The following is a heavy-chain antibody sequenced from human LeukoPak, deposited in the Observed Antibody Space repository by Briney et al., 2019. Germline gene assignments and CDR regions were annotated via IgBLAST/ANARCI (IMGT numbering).Heavy chain of an antibody. Sequence: GGSLRLSCAASGFTFSSYSMNWVRQAPGKGLEWVSYISSSSSTIYYADSVKGRFTISRDNAKNSLYLQMNSLRAEDTAVYYCARDFYSSSWYWFDPWGQGTLVTVSS. V-gene: IGHV3-48*04. CDR3: ARDFYSSSWYWFDP. D-gene: IGHD6-13*01. CDR1: GFTFSSYS. J-gene: IGHJ5*02. CDR2: ISSSSSTI.